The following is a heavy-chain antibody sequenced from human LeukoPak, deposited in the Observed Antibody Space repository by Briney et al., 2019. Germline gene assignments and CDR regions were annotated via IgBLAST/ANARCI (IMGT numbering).Heavy chain of an antibody. V-gene: IGHV1-8*01. CDR2: MNPNSGNT. CDR1: RYTFTTYD. CDR3: ARGPNKSDGGNSGSAWFDP. J-gene: IGHJ5*02. D-gene: IGHD4-23*01. Sequence: GASVNVSCKASRYTFTTYDINWVRQATGQGLEWMGWMNPNSGNTGYAQKFQGRVTMTRNTSISTAYMELSSLRSEDTAVYYCARGPNKSDGGNSGSAWFDPWGQGTLVTVSS.